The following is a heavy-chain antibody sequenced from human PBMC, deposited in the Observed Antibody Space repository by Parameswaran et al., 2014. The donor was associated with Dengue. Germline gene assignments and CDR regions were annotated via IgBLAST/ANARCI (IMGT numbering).Heavy chain of an antibody. V-gene: IGHV1-46*01. CDR2: INPSGGST. D-gene: IGHD2-2*01. Sequence: WVRQAPGQGLEWMGIINPSGGSTSYAQKFQGRVTMTRDTSTSTVYMELSSLRSEDTAVYYCARDPRLGDSTPSDYWGQGTLVTVSS. J-gene: IGHJ4*02. CDR3: ARDPRLGDSTPSDY.